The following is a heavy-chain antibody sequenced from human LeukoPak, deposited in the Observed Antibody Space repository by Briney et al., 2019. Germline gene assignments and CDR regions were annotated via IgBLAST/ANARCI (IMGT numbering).Heavy chain of an antibody. Sequence: GGSLRLSCAASGFTFSSYEMNWVRQAPGEGLEWVSYISSSGSTIYYADSVKGRFTISRDNAKNSLYLQMNSLRAEDTAVYYCARSAPEFDYWGQGTLVTVSS. D-gene: IGHD1-14*01. J-gene: IGHJ4*02. CDR2: ISSSGSTI. CDR1: GFTFSSYE. CDR3: ARSAPEFDY. V-gene: IGHV3-48*03.